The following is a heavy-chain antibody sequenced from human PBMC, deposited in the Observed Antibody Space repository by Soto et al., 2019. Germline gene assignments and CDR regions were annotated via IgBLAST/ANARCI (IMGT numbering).Heavy chain of an antibody. CDR1: GYTFTSYA. Sequence: QVQLVQSGAEVQKPGASVKVSCKASGYTFTSYAIHWVRQAPGPRLEWMGWINAGNGNTQYSQKFQGRVTITRDTSANIAYMEVSSLRSEDTALYYCARDQSWEIMSMTDAFDIWGQGTMVTVSS. D-gene: IGHD1-26*01. CDR3: ARDQSWEIMSMTDAFDI. J-gene: IGHJ3*02. CDR2: INAGNGNT. V-gene: IGHV1-3*01.